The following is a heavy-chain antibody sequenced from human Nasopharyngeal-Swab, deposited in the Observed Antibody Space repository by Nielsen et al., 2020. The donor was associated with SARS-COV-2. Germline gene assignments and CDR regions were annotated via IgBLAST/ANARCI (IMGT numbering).Heavy chain of an antibody. CDR3: ARDPRGPDY. CDR2: ISAYNGRT. J-gene: IGHJ4*02. V-gene: IGHV1-18*01. CDR1: GYTFTSYG. Sequence: ASVKVSCKASGYTFTSYGISWVRHAPGQGRQWMGWISAYNGRTYYAQKFQGRVTMTTDTSTSTAYMDLRSLRSDDTAVYYCARDPRGPDYWGQGTLVTVSS. D-gene: IGHD6-25*01.